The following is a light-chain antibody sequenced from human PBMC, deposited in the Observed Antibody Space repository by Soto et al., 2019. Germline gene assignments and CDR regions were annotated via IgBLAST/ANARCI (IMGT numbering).Light chain of an antibody. Sequence: EVVLTQSPGTLSLSPGERATLSCRASQSVKDYLAWYQQKPGQPPRLLIFDASNRATGFPARFSGGGSGTVFTLTISSLEPEDFAVYYCQQRANWPPTFGGGTKLEI. CDR3: QQRANWPPT. J-gene: IGKJ4*01. V-gene: IGKV3-11*01. CDR2: DAS. CDR1: QSVKDY.